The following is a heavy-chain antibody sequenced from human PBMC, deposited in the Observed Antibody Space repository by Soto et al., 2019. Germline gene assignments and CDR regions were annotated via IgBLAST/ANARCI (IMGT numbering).Heavy chain of an antibody. V-gene: IGHV1-69*08. J-gene: IGHJ4*02. D-gene: IGHD6-19*01. CDR1: GGTFSSYT. CDR2: IIPILGIA. Sequence: QVQLVQSGAEVKKPGSSVKVSCKASGGTFSSYTISWVRQAPGQGLEWMGRIIPILGIANYAQKFQGRVTITADKSTSTAYMELSSLRSEDTAVYYCAREVYSSGWYGIFDYWGQGTLVTVSS. CDR3: AREVYSSGWYGIFDY.